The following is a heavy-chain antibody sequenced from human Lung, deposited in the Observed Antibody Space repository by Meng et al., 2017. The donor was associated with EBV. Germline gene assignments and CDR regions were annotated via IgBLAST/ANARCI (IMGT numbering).Heavy chain of an antibody. V-gene: IGHV1-18*01. CDR1: GYTFTSYG. Sequence: QVQQVRSGAEVKKAGASVEVSCKASGYTFTSYGISWVRQAPGQGFEWMGWISAYNANTNYAQNLQGRVTMTTDTSTSTAYMDLRSLGSDDTAVYYCARNRPRGVATGANWFDPWGQGTLVTVSS. D-gene: IGHD5-12*01. CDR2: ISAYNANT. CDR3: ARNRPRGVATGANWFDP. J-gene: IGHJ5*02.